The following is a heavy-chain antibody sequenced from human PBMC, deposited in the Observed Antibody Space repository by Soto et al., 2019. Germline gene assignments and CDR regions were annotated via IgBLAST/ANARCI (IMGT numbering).Heavy chain of an antibody. CDR1: GGSISSYY. CDR2: IYYSGST. Sequence: SLTCTVSGGSISSYYWSWIRQPPGKGLEWIGYIYYSGSTNYNPSLKSRVTISVDTSKNQFSLKLSSVTAADTAVYYCARDQVVAVAGYYYYYGMDVWGQGTTVTVS. D-gene: IGHD6-19*01. CDR3: ARDQVVAVAGYYYYYGMDV. V-gene: IGHV4-59*01. J-gene: IGHJ6*02.